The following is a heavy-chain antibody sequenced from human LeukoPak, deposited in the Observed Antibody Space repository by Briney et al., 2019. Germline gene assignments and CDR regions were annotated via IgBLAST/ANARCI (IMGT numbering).Heavy chain of an antibody. Sequence: SETLSLTCTVSGGSVSSYYWSWIRQPPGKGLEWIGYIYYSGSTNYNPSLKSQVTISVDTSKNQFSLKLSSVTPADLSVYYCPRDKGEKTRASSERFDYWGQGTLVTVSS. CDR3: PRDKGEKTRASSERFDY. V-gene: IGHV4-59*02. CDR2: IYYSGST. J-gene: IGHJ4*02. CDR1: GGSVSSYY. D-gene: IGHD4-11*01.